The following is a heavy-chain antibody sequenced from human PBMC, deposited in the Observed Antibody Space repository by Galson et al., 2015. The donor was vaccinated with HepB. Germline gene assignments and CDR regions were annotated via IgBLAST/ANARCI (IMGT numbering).Heavy chain of an antibody. V-gene: IGHV1-69*04. J-gene: IGHJ4*02. D-gene: IGHD5-18*01. CDR2: IIPILGIA. CDR1: GGTFSSYA. CDR3: ALARIQLWLFNFDY. Sequence: SVKVSCKASGGTFSSYAISWVRQAPGQGLEWMGRIIPILGIANYGQKFQGRVTITADKSTSTAYMELSSLRSEDTAVYSCALARIQLWLFNFDYWGQGTLGTVAS.